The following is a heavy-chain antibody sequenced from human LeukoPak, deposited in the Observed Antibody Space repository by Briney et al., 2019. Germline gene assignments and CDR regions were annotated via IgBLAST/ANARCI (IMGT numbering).Heavy chain of an antibody. V-gene: IGHV3-21*01. D-gene: IGHD1-26*01. CDR3: ARDRQWELPLDY. J-gene: IGHJ4*02. CDR1: GFTFSSYS. CDR2: ISSSSSYI. Sequence: AGGSLRLSCAASGFTFSSYSMNWVRQAPGKGLEWVSSISSSSSYIYYADSVKGRFTISRDNAKNSLYLQMNSLRAEDTAVYYCARDRQWELPLDYWGQGTLVTVSS.